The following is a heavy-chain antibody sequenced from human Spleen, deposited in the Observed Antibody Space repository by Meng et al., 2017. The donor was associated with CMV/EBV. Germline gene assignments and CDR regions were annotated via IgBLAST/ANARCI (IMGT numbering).Heavy chain of an antibody. J-gene: IGHJ4*02. CDR2: NSGSGGIT. D-gene: IGHD1-20*01. CDR3: AGADNWNYLDY. V-gene: IGHV3-23*01. Sequence: GGSLRLSCAASGFTFSSYAMSWVRQAPGKGLEWVSHNSGSGGITHSADSVKGRFTISRDNSKNILYLQVNSLRADDTAVYFCAGADNWNYLDYWGQGTLVTISS. CDR1: GFTFSSYA.